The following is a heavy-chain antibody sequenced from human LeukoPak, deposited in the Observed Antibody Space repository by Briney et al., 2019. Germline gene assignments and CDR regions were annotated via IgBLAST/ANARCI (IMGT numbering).Heavy chain of an antibody. D-gene: IGHD6-13*01. Sequence: SVKVSCKASGGTFSSYAISWVRQAPGQGLEWMGGIIPIFGTANYAQKFQGRVTITADKSTSTAYMELSSLRSEDTAVYYCASLAAAAGIRMDVWGKGTTVTVPS. CDR2: IIPIFGTA. CDR1: GGTFSSYA. CDR3: ASLAAAAGIRMDV. V-gene: IGHV1-69*06. J-gene: IGHJ6*03.